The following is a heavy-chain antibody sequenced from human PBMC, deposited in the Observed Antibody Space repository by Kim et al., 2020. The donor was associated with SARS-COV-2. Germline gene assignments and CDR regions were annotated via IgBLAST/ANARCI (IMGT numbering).Heavy chain of an antibody. CDR3: ARGRKNTMIVVVIPTYYYYMDV. CDR2: MNPNSGNT. V-gene: IGHV1-8*01. CDR1: GYTFTSYD. D-gene: IGHD3-22*01. J-gene: IGHJ6*03. Sequence: ASVKVSCKASGYTFTSYDINWVRQATGQGLEWMGWMNPNSGNTGYAQKFQGRVTMTRNTSISTAYMELSSLRSEDTAVYYCARGRKNTMIVVVIPTYYYYMDVWGKGNTVTVSS.